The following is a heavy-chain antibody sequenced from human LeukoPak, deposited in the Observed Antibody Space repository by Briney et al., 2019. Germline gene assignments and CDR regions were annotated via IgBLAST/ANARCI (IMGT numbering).Heavy chain of an antibody. CDR1: GYSISSGYY. CDR3: ARDIGRGPYYFDY. J-gene: IGHJ4*02. D-gene: IGHD3-10*01. Sequence: SETLSHTCTVSGYSISSGYYWGWIRQPPGKGLEWIGSIYHSGSTYYNPSLKSRVTISVDTSKNQFSLKLSSVTAADTAVYYCARDIGRGPYYFDYWGQGTLVTVSS. V-gene: IGHV4-38-2*02. CDR2: IYHSGST.